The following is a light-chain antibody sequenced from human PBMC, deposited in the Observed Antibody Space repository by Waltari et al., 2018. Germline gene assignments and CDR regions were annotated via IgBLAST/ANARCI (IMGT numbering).Light chain of an antibody. V-gene: IGKV1-9*01. J-gene: IGKJ4*01. CDR1: QGISSF. CDR3: QQRNNWPLT. CDR2: AAS. Sequence: QLTQSPSSLSASVGDRVTITCRASQGISSFLAWYQQKAGKAPKLLIYAASTLQSGVPSRFSGSGSGTDFTLTISSLQPEDFATYYCQQRNNWPLTFGGGTKVEI.